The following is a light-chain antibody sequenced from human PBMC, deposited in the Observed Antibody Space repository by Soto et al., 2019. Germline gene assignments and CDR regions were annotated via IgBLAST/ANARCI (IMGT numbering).Light chain of an antibody. Sequence: QLVLTQSPSASASLGASVKLTCTLSSGHSSYAIAWHQQQPEKGPRYLMKLSSDGSHSKGDGIPDRLSGSSSGAERYLTIASLQSEDEAGYYCQTWDTGARVVFGGGTKLTL. CDR3: QTWDTGARVV. CDR2: LSSDGSH. CDR1: SGHSSYA. J-gene: IGLJ2*01. V-gene: IGLV4-69*01.